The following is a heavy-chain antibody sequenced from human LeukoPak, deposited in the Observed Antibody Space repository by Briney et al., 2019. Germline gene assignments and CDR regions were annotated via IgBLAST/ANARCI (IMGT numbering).Heavy chain of an antibody. CDR1: GGSISSGDYY. V-gene: IGHV4-30-4*08. D-gene: IGHD5-12*01. CDR3: ARDPGCSGYDYFDY. J-gene: IGHJ4*02. Sequence: SETLSLTCTVSGGSISSGDYYWSWIRQPPGKGLEWIGYIYYSGSTYYNPSLKSRVTISVDTSKNQFSLKLSSVTAADTAVYYCARDPGCSGYDYFDYWGQGTLVTVSS. CDR2: IYYSGST.